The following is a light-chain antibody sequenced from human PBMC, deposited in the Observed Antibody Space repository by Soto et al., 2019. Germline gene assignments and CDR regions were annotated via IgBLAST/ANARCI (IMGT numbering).Light chain of an antibody. CDR3: QQNYITPLA. CDR1: QSISSY. J-gene: IGKJ3*01. V-gene: IGKV1-39*01. Sequence: DIEMTQSPSSLSASVGDRVTITCQASQSISSYLNWYQQKPGKAPRLLIYAVSNLQSGVPSRFSGSGSGTDFTLTISSLQPEDFATYYCQQNYITPLAFGPGTKVDIK. CDR2: AVS.